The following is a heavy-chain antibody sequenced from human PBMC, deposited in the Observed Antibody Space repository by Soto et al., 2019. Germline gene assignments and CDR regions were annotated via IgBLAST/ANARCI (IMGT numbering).Heavy chain of an antibody. D-gene: IGHD3-22*01. J-gene: IGHJ5*02. CDR2: IYYSGST. CDR1: GGSISSGGYY. V-gene: IGHV4-31*03. CDR3: ARGSYYDSSGYYGP. Sequence: SETLSLTCTVSGGSISSGGYYWSWIRQHPGKGLEWIGYIYYSGSTYCNPSLKSRVTISVDTSKNQFSLKLSSVTAADTAVYYCARGSYYDSSGYYGPWGQGTLVTVSS.